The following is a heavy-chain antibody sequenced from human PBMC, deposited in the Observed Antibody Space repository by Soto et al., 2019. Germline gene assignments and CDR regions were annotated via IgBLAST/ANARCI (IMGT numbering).Heavy chain of an antibody. CDR1: GGTFSSYA. Sequence: QVQLVQSGAEVKKPGSSVKVSCKASGGTFSSYAISWVRQAPGQGLAWMGGIIPISGTANYAQKFQGRVTITADESTSTACMELSSLRSEDTAVYYCARSHGSSTSLEIYYYYYYGMDVWGQGTTVTVSS. D-gene: IGHD2-2*01. V-gene: IGHV1-69*01. CDR2: IIPISGTA. CDR3: ARSHGSSTSLEIYYYYYYGMDV. J-gene: IGHJ6*02.